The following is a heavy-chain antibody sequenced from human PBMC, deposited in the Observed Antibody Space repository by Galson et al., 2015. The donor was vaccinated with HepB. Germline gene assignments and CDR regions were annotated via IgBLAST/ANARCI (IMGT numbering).Heavy chain of an antibody. D-gene: IGHD3-3*01. CDR3: AKGSSPGSYYDFWSGYPNGGLDY. CDR2: ISYDGSNK. Sequence: SLRLSCAASGFTFSSYGMHWVRQAPGKGLEWVAVISYDGSNKYYADSVKGRFTISRDNSKNTLYLQMNSLRAEDTAVYYCAKGSSPGSYYDFWSGYPNGGLDYWGQGTLVTVSS. V-gene: IGHV3-30*18. CDR1: GFTFSSYG. J-gene: IGHJ4*02.